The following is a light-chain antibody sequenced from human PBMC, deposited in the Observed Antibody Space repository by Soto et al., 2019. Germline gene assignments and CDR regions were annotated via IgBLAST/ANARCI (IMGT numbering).Light chain of an antibody. V-gene: IGLV2-14*01. CDR3: SSYADSTYRHV. Sequence: QSVLTQPASVSGSPGQSITISCTGTSSDVGGYNYVSWYQQHPGKAPKLMIYDVSNRPSGVSSRFSGSKSGNTASLTISGLQAEDWADYYCSSYADSTYRHVFGSVTEVTDL. CDR1: SSDVGGYNY. CDR2: DVS. J-gene: IGLJ1*01.